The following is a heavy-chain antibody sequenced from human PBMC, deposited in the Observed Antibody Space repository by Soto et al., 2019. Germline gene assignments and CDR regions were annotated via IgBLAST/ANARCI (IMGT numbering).Heavy chain of an antibody. CDR2: IWYDGSNK. CDR3: ARDLDWGRSFDY. D-gene: IGHD7-27*01. J-gene: IGHJ4*02. CDR1: GFTFSSYG. Sequence: GGSLRLSCAASGFTFSSYGMHWVRQAPGKGLEWVAVIWYDGSNKYYADSVKGRFTISRDNSKNTLYLQMNSLRAEDTAVYYCARDLDWGRSFDYWGQGTLVTVSS. V-gene: IGHV3-33*01.